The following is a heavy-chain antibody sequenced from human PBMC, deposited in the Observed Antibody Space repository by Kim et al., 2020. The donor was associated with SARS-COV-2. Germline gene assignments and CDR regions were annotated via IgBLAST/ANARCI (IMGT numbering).Heavy chain of an antibody. V-gene: IGHV3-73*01. Sequence: GGSLRLSCAASGFTFSGSAMHWVRQASGKGLEWVGRIRSKANSYATAYAASVKGRFTISRDDSKNTAYLQMNSLKTEDTAVYYCTRPTYSSSCPGETGTTGRYYYYGMDVWGQGTTVTVSS. J-gene: IGHJ6*02. CDR2: IRSKANSYAT. CDR3: TRPTYSSSCPGETGTTGRYYYYGMDV. CDR1: GFTFSGSA. D-gene: IGHD6-6*01.